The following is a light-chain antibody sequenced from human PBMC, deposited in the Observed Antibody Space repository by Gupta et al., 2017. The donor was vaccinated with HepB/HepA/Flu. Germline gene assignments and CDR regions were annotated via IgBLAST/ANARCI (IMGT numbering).Light chain of an antibody. CDR1: QSVSSS. Sequence: EIVMTQSPATLSVSPGERATLSCRASQSVSSSLAWYQQKPGQAPRLLIYGASTRATGIPARFSGSGSGTEFTLTISSRQSEDFAVYYCQQHKHRPLWTFGQGTKVEIK. V-gene: IGKV3-15*01. CDR3: QQHKHRPLWT. CDR2: GAS. J-gene: IGKJ1*01.